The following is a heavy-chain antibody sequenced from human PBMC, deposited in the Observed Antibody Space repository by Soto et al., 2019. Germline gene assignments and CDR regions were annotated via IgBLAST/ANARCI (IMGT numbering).Heavy chain of an antibody. CDR1: GFKLSSYA. Sequence: PGGSLRLSCAASGFKLSSYAMHWVRQAPGRGLEWVAHISYDGSKTYYADSVKGRLTIARDNSENTLYLEMNTLRLQDTAIYYSAGEGVFGLVAIVHPDYCVHGALVTV. V-gene: IGHV3-30*03. D-gene: IGHD3-3*01. J-gene: IGHJ4*01. CDR2: ISYDGSKT. CDR3: AGEGVFGLVAIVHPDY.